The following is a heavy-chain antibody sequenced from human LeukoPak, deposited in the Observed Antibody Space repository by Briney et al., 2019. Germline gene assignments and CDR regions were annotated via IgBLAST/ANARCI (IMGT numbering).Heavy chain of an antibody. J-gene: IGHJ6*04. CDR3: ARVETTPGYSSLRYYYYGMDV. CDR2: IIPIFGTA. D-gene: IGHD6-13*01. CDR1: GGTFSTYA. Sequence: GASVKVSCKASGGTFSTYAISWVRQAPGQGLEWMGGIIPIFGTANYAQKFQGRVTITADESTSTAYMELRSLRSEDTAVYYCARVETTPGYSSLRYYYYGMDVWGKGTTVTVSS. V-gene: IGHV1-69*13.